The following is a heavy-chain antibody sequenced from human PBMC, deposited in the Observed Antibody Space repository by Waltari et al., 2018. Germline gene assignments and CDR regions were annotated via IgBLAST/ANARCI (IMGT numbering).Heavy chain of an antibody. Sequence: QVQLVQSGAEVKKPGASVKVSCKASGYTFTGYYMHWVRQAPGQGLEWMGRNNPNSGGTNYAQKFQGRVTMTRDTSISTAYMELSRLRSDDTAVYYCARGNGYSSGWYEGLFDYWGQGTLVTVSS. J-gene: IGHJ4*02. CDR2: NNPNSGGT. CDR1: GYTFTGYY. V-gene: IGHV1-2*06. D-gene: IGHD6-19*01. CDR3: ARGNGYSSGWYEGLFDY.